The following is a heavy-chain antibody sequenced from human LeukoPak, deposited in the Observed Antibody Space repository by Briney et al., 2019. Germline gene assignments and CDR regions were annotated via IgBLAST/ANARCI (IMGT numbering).Heavy chain of an antibody. V-gene: IGHV3-30*02. CDR2: IRYDGSNK. D-gene: IGHD2-2*01. CDR1: GFTFSSYG. CDR3: AKVLGVVVPAAMVSDY. Sequence: GGSLRLSCAASGFTFSSYGMHWVRQAPGKGLEWVAFIRYDGSNKYYADSVKGRFTIYRDNSKNTLYLQMNSLSAEDTAVYYCAKVLGVVVPAAMVSDYWGQGTLVTVSS. J-gene: IGHJ4*02.